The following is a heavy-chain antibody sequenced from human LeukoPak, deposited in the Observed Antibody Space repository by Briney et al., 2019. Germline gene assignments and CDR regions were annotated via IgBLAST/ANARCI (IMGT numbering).Heavy chain of an antibody. CDR2: IYPGDSDT. Sequence: GESLKISCKSSGYRFTNYWIGWVRQMPGKGLEWMGIIYPGDSDTRYSPSFHGQVTISADKSISTAYLQWSSLKASDTAMYYCARHKWFGELLSPFDYWGQGTLVTVSS. CDR3: ARHKWFGELLSPFDY. V-gene: IGHV5-51*01. CDR1: GYRFTNYW. J-gene: IGHJ4*02. D-gene: IGHD3-10*01.